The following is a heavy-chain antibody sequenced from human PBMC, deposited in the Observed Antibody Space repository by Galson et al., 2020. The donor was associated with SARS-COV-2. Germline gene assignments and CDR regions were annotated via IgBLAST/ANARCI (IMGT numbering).Heavy chain of an antibody. D-gene: IGHD3-22*01. Sequence: GGSLRLSCAASGFPFSSYAMYWVRQAPGRGLEWVAVISYDGSNNYYADSVKGRFTISRDNSKNTLYLQMNSLRAEDTAVYYCARETGDYYDSSGYYPGGYFDYWGQGTLVTVSS. CDR2: ISYDGSNN. J-gene: IGHJ4*02. CDR1: GFPFSSYA. CDR3: ARETGDYYDSSGYYPGGYFDY. V-gene: IGHV3-30*01.